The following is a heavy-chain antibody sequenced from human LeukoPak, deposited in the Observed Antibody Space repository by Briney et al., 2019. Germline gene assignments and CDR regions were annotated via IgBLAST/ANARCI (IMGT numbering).Heavy chain of an antibody. V-gene: IGHV1-69-2*01. CDR3: ATDLVGDSSGYTFDH. Sequence: ASVKISCKVSGYTFTDYYMHWVQQAPGKGLEWMGLVDPEDGETIFAKKLQGRVTITADTSRDTSYMELSSLRSEDTAVYYCATDLVGDSSGYTFDHWGQGTLVTVSS. CDR1: GYTFTDYY. D-gene: IGHD3-22*01. J-gene: IGHJ4*02. CDR2: VDPEDGET.